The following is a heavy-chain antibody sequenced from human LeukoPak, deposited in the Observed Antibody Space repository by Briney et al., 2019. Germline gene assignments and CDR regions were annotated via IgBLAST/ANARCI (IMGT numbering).Heavy chain of an antibody. J-gene: IGHJ3*02. CDR2: IYTSGST. CDR3: ARDTGPIWLGELEEAFDI. CDR1: GGSISSGSYY. V-gene: IGHV4-61*02. Sequence: SETLSLTCTVSGGSISSGSYYWSWIRQPAGKGLEWIGRIYTSGSTNYNPSLKSRVTISVDTSKNQFSLKLSSVTAADTAVYYCARDTGPIWLGELEEAFDIWGQGTMVTVSS. D-gene: IGHD3-10*01.